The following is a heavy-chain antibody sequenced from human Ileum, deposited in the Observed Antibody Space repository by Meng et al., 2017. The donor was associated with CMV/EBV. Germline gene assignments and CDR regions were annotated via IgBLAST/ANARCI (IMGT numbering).Heavy chain of an antibody. Sequence: GQVQEWGTGVVRPSQTLFLTSTVSGGSISSGGFYWSWIRQHPGKGLEWIGYIYYSGSTYYNPSLRSRVAISIDTSKNQFSLKLTSVTAADTAVYFCARTNYGDYNWFDPWGQGTLVTVSS. CDR3: ARTNYGDYNWFDP. V-gene: IGHV4-31*02. D-gene: IGHD4-17*01. J-gene: IGHJ5*02. CDR2: IYYSGST. CDR1: GGSISSGGFY.